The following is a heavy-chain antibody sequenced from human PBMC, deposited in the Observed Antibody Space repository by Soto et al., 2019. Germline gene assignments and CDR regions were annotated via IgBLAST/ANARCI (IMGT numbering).Heavy chain of an antibody. V-gene: IGHV3-74*03. CDR2: INSDGSST. Sequence: EVQLVESGGGLVQPGGSLRLSCAASGFTFSSYWMHWVRQAPGKGLVWVSRINSDGSSTTYADSVKGRFTISRDNAKNTLYLQMTGLRAEDTAVYYCARVETCSSTSCYSVFDYWGQGTLVTVSS. J-gene: IGHJ4*02. CDR1: GFTFSSYW. CDR3: ARVETCSSTSCYSVFDY. D-gene: IGHD2-2*01.